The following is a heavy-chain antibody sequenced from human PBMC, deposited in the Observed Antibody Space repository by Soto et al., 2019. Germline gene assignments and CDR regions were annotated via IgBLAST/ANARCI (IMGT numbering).Heavy chain of an antibody. CDR3: ARDCSSTSCYAYP. Sequence: QVQLVQSGAEVKKPGSSVKVSCKASGGTLSSYTISWVRQAPGQGLEWMGRIIPILGIANYAQKFQGRVTITADKSTSTAYMELSSLRSEDTAVYYCARDCSSTSCYAYPWGQGTLVTVSS. CDR1: GGTLSSYT. D-gene: IGHD2-2*01. V-gene: IGHV1-69*08. J-gene: IGHJ5*02. CDR2: IIPILGIA.